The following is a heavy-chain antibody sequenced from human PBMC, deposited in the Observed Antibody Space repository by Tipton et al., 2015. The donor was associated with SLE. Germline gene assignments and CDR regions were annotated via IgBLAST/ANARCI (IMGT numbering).Heavy chain of an antibody. D-gene: IGHD1-20*01. V-gene: IGHV3-15*01. J-gene: IGHJ5*02. CDR3: TRITGGATWFDP. CDR1: GFTFPNAW. Sequence: PLRLSCVVSGFTFPNAWMGWVRQAPGKGLEWLGRIKGNLDGGGVHYAAPVKGRFIIPRDDSKGTLYLQMNSLKTDDPAMYFCTRITGGATWFDPWGKGTLVTVSS. CDR2: IKGNLDGGGV.